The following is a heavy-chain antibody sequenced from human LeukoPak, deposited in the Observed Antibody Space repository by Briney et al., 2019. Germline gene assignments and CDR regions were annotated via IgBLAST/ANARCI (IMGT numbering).Heavy chain of an antibody. V-gene: IGHV3-23*01. CDR2: ISGSGGSI. CDR1: GFTYSSYA. D-gene: IGHD2/OR15-2a*01. Sequence: GSLRLSCAASGFTYSSYAMSWVRQAPGKGLEGVSNISGSGGSISYADSVKGRFTISRDNSKKTLYLEMNSLRAEDTAVYYCAKVSIVLDDTGDEAFDIWGQGTMVTVSS. J-gene: IGHJ3*02. CDR3: AKVSIVLDDTGDEAFDI.